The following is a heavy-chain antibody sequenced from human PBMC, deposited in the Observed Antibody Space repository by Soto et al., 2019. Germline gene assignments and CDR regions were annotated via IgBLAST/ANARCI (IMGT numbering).Heavy chain of an antibody. CDR2: IIPISGTA. CDR3: ATTPGSSTSLEIYYYYYYGMDV. J-gene: IGHJ6*02. CDR1: GGTFSSYA. D-gene: IGHD2-2*01. V-gene: IGHV1-69*01. Sequence: QVQLVQSGAEVKKPGSSVKVSCKASGGTFSSYAISWVRQAPGQGLEWMGGIIPISGTANYAQKFQGRVTTTADESTSTADMEQSSLRSEDTAVYYCATTPGSSTSLEIYYYYYYGMDVWGQGTTVTVSS.